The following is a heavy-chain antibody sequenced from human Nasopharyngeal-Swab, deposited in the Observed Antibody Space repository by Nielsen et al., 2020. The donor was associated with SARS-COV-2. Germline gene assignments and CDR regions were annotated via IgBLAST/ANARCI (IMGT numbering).Heavy chain of an antibody. CDR2: IKSRSDGGTT. V-gene: IGHV3-15*01. J-gene: IGHJ4*02. D-gene: IGHD5-18*01. CDR3: STGGYTSGLDY. Sequence: GESLKISCAASGLTLSKACMNWVRQAPGRGLEWVGRIKSRSDGGTTYYAAPVKGRFTISRDDSENTVYLQMNSLQTDDTAAYYCSTGGYTSGLDYWGQGTLVTVSS. CDR1: GLTLSKAC.